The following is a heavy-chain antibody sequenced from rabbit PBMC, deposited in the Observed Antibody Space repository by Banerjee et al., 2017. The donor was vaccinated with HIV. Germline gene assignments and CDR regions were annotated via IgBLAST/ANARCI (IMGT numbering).Heavy chain of an antibody. CDR3: ARSGVPRIGDDDATYYL. V-gene: IGHV1S40*01. J-gene: IGHJ4*01. CDR2: IYTSSGIT. D-gene: IGHD6-1*01. Sequence: QSLEESGGGLVQPEGSLTLTCTASGFSFSSDYYMCWVRQAPGKGLELIACIYTSSGITYYATWVNGRFTISKTSSTTVTLQMTSLTAADTATYFCARSGVPRIGDDDATYYLWGQGTLVTVS. CDR1: GFSFSSDYY.